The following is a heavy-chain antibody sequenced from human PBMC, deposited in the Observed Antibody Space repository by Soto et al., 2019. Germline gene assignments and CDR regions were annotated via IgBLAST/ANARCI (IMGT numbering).Heavy chain of an antibody. CDR2: IHFRGST. J-gene: IGHJ6*02. CDR3: ARDSLDFWSDTYYYYGMDV. V-gene: IGHV4-61*01. Sequence: SETLSLTCNDSGGSVSRGSYYWGWIRQPPGKGLEWIGYIHFRGSTNYNPSLKSRVTISVDKSKNQFSLKLSSVTAADTAVYYCARDSLDFWSDTYYYYGMDVWGQGTTVTVSS. CDR1: GGSVSRGSYY. D-gene: IGHD3-3*01.